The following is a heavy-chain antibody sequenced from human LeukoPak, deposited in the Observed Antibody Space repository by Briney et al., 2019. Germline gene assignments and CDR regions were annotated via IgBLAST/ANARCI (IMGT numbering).Heavy chain of an antibody. CDR1: GYSISSGYY. V-gene: IGHV3-53*01. CDR3: ARDGTTVTGTEAY. CDR2: IYSGGST. D-gene: IGHD4-17*01. Sequence: ETLSLTCTVSGYSISSGYYVSWVRQAPGKGLEWVSVIYSGGSTYYADSVKGRFTISRDNSKNTLYLQMNSLRAEDTAVYYCARDGTTVTGTEAYWGQGTLVTVSS. J-gene: IGHJ4*02.